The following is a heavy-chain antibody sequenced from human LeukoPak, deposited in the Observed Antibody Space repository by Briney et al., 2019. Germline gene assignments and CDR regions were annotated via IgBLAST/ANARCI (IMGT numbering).Heavy chain of an antibody. CDR2: ISSSSTTI. V-gene: IGHV3-48*01. D-gene: IGHD2-2*01. J-gene: IGHJ4*02. CDR3: ARWYCSSTSCYYDY. CDR1: GFTFSAYS. Sequence: PGGSLRLSCAASGFTFSAYSMNWVRQAPGKGLEWLSYISSSSTTINYADSVKGRFTISRDSSKNTLYLQMNNLRADDTAVYYCARWYCSSTSCYYDYWGQGTLVTVSS.